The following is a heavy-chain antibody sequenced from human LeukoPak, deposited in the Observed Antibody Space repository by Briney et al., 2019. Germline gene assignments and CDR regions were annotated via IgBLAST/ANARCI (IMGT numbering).Heavy chain of an antibody. J-gene: IGHJ4*02. CDR3: ARPSSIDYGDYQIDY. D-gene: IGHD4-17*01. V-gene: IGHV5-51*01. CDR1: GYSFTSYW. CDR2: IYPGDSDT. Sequence: GGSLRLSCKGSGYSFTSYWIGWVRQMPGKGLEWMGIIYPGDSDTRYSPSLQGQVTISADKSISTAYLQWSSLKASDTAMYYCARPSSIDYGDYQIDYWAREPWSPSPQ.